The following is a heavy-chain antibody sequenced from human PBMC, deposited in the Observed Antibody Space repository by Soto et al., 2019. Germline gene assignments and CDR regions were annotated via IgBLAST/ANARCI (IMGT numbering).Heavy chain of an antibody. D-gene: IGHD6-19*01. CDR1: GFTFSSYA. Sequence: QVQLVESGGGVVQPGRSLRLSCAASGFTFSSYAMHWVRQAPGKGLEWVAVISYDGSNKYYADSVKGRFTISRDNSKNTLYLQMNSLRAEDTAVYYCARDRSSGWYFGSHGMDVWGQGTTVTVSS. V-gene: IGHV3-30-3*01. J-gene: IGHJ6*02. CDR3: ARDRSSGWYFGSHGMDV. CDR2: ISYDGSNK.